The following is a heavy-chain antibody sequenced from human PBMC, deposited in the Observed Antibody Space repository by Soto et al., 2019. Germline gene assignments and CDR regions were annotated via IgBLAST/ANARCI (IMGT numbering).Heavy chain of an antibody. Sequence: GSLRLSCAASGFTFSSYAMSWVRQAPGKGLEWVSAISGSGGSTYYADSVKGRFTISRDNSKNTLYLQMNSLRAEDTAVYYCARLGYCSSTSCSVGWFDPWGQGTLVTVSS. V-gene: IGHV3-23*01. J-gene: IGHJ5*02. D-gene: IGHD2-2*01. CDR2: ISGSGGST. CDR3: ARLGYCSSTSCSVGWFDP. CDR1: GFTFSSYA.